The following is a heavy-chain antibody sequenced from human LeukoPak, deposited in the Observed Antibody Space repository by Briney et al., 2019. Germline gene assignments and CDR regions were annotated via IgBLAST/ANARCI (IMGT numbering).Heavy chain of an antibody. V-gene: IGHV3-15*01. CDR1: GFTFSNAW. CDR2: IKSKTDGGTT. CDR3: TTDSDGWFRELLPRD. J-gene: IGHJ4*02. Sequence: PGGSLRLSCAASGFTFSNAWMSWVRQAPGKGLEWVGRIKSKTDGGTTDYAAPVKGRFTISRDDSKNTLYLQMNSLKTEDTAVYYCTTDSDGWFRELLPRDWGQGTLVTVSS. D-gene: IGHD3-10*01.